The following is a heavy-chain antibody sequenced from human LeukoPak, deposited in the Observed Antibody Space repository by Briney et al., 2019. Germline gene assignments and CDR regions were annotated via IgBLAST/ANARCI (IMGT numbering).Heavy chain of an antibody. V-gene: IGHV3-21*01. D-gene: IGHD6-13*01. CDR3: ARGTDITATGSDF. CDR2: ISSSSYI. CDR1: GFTFSIYA. Sequence: GGSLRLSCAASGFTFSIYAMSWVRQAPGKGLEWVSSISSSSYIYYADSMKGRFTISRDDAKNSLYLQMSSLRAEDTAVYYCARGTDITATGSDFWGQGTLVTVSS. J-gene: IGHJ4*02.